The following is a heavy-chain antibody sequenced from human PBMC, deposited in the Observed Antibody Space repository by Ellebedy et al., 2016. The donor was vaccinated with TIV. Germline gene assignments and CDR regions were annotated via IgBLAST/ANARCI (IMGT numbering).Heavy chain of an antibody. D-gene: IGHD3-16*02. J-gene: IGHJ4*02. V-gene: IGHV5-51*01. CDR2: IYPGDSDT. Sequence: GESLKISXKASGYKFTKYWIGWVRQVPGKGLEWMGIIYPGDSDTRYSLSFKGHVTISADKSISTAYLQWSSLKASYTAIYYCARLSYYDYVWGSSRRGHDFDYWGQGTLVTVSS. CDR3: ARLSYYDYVWGSSRRGHDFDY. CDR1: GYKFTKYW.